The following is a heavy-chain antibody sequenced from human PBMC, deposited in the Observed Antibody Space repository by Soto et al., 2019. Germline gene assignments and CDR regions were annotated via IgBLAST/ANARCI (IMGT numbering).Heavy chain of an antibody. CDR3: ASTYSGDGGSGSFYYYYGMDV. CDR1: GGSVSSGSYY. V-gene: IGHV4-61*01. J-gene: IGHJ6*02. D-gene: IGHD3-10*01. CDR2: IYYSGST. Sequence: SETLSLTCTVSGGSVSSGSYYWSWIRQPPGKGLEWIGYIYYSGSTNYNPSLKSRVTISVDTSKNQFSLKLSSVTAADTAVYYCASTYSGDGGSGSFYYYYGMDVWGQGTTVTVSS.